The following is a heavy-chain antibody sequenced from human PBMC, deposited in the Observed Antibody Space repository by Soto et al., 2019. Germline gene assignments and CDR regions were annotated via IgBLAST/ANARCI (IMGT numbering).Heavy chain of an antibody. D-gene: IGHD6-6*01. CDR2: INHSGST. CDR3: ARGLYSSCFDY. CDR1: GGSFSGYY. J-gene: IGHJ4*02. Sequence: QVQLQQWGAGLLKPSETLSLTCAVYGGSFSGYYWSWIRQPPGKGLEWTGEINHSGSTNYNPSLKSRVTISVDTSKNQFSLKLSSVTAADTAVYYCARGLYSSCFDYWGQGTLVTVSS. V-gene: IGHV4-34*01.